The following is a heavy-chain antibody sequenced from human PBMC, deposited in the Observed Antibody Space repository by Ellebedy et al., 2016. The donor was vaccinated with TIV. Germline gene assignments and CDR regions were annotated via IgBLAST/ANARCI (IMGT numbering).Heavy chain of an antibody. J-gene: IGHJ6*03. CDR1: GGSFSGYY. D-gene: IGHD6-13*01. V-gene: IGHV4-34*01. CDR3: ARRGIAAAADNYYYYYYMDV. Sequence: SETLSLTCAVYGGSFSGYYWSWIRQPPGKGLEWIGEINHSGSTNYNPSLKSRVTISVDTSKNQFSLKLSSVTAADTAVYYCARRGIAAAADNYYYYYYMDVWGKGTTVTVSS. CDR2: INHSGST.